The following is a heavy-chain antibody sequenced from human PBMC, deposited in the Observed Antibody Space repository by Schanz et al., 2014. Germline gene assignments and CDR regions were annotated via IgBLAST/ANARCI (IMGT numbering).Heavy chain of an antibody. CDR2: MYINSGST. CDR1: GFTVNTNY. CDR3: ARDGGRDGYNLAFDV. Sequence: EVQLVESGGCLIQPGGSLRLSCAVSGFTVNTNYMSWVRQAPGKGLEWISSMYINSGSTQYADSVKGRFIISRDSSKNTLFLQMNSLRAKDTAVYFCARDGGRDGYNLAFDVWGQGTLVTVSS. J-gene: IGHJ3*01. D-gene: IGHD5-12*01. V-gene: IGHV3-53*01.